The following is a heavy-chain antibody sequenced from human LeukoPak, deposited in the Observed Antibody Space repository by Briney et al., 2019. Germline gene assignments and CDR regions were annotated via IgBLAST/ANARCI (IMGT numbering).Heavy chain of an antibody. J-gene: IGHJ6*03. V-gene: IGHV3-21*01. CDR3: ARDRAVGLYYYYYMDV. Sequence: GGSLRLSCAASGFTFSSYSMNWVRQAPGKGLEWVSSISSNSSYIYYADSVKGRFTISRDNAKNSLYLQMNSLRAEDTAVYYCARDRAVGLYYYYYMDVWGQGTTVTVSS. CDR1: GFTFSSYS. CDR2: ISSNSSYI. D-gene: IGHD4-23*01.